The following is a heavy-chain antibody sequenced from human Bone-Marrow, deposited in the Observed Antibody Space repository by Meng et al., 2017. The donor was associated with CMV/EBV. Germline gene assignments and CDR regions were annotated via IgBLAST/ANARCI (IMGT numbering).Heavy chain of an antibody. D-gene: IGHD3-10*01. CDR3: LYGSGGYYAPFDY. V-gene: IGHV1-2*02. Sequence: ASVKVSCKASGYTFTGYYMHWVRQAPGQGLEWMGWINPNSGGTNYAQKFQGRVTMTRDTSISTAYMELSRLRSDDTAVYYCLYGSGGYYAPFDYWGQGTLVTVSS. J-gene: IGHJ4*02. CDR2: INPNSGGT. CDR1: GYTFTGYY.